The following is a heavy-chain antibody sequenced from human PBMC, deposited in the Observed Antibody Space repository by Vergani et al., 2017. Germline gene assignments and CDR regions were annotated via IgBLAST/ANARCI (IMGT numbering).Heavy chain of an antibody. Sequence: QVQLQESGPGLVKPSQTLSLTCTVSGGSISSGGYYWSWIRQHPGKGLEWIGYIYYSGSTYYNPSLKSRVTISVDTSKNQFSLKLSAVTAADTAVYYCARDVEPMAGYGMDVWGQGTTVTVSS. CDR2: IYYSGST. CDR3: ARDVEPMAGYGMDV. D-gene: IGHD1-26*01. J-gene: IGHJ6*02. CDR1: GGSISSGGYY. V-gene: IGHV4-31*03.